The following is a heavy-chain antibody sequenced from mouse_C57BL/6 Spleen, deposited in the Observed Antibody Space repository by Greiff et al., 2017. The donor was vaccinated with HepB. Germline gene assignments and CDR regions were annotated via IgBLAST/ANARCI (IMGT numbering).Heavy chain of an antibody. CDR1: GFNIKDYY. D-gene: IGHD1-1*01. J-gene: IGHJ3*01. CDR2: IDPEDGET. CDR3: ASDYGSSYKFAY. Sequence: VQLQQSGAELVKPGASVKLSCTASGFNIKDYYMHWVKQRTEQGLEWIGRIDPEDGETKYAPKFQGEATITADTSSNTAYLQLSGLTSEDTAVYYCASDYGSSYKFAYWGQGTLVTVSA. V-gene: IGHV14-2*01.